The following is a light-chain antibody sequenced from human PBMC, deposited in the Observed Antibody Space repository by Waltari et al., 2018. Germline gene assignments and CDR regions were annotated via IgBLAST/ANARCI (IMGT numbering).Light chain of an antibody. CDR1: QSIGRY. V-gene: IGKV3-20*01. Sequence: EIVLTQSPGNLSLSPGERATLPCRASQSIGRYLAWYQQKPDQAPRLLIYGASSRATGIPDRFSGSGSGTDFSLTISRLEPEDFAVYYCQNHERLPATFGQGTKVEIK. CDR2: GAS. J-gene: IGKJ1*01. CDR3: QNHERLPAT.